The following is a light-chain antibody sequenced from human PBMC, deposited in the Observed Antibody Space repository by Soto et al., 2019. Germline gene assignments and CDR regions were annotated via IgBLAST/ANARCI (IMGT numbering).Light chain of an antibody. V-gene: IGKV3-11*01. CDR2: DAS. CDR3: QQRSNWPRT. J-gene: IGKJ1*01. CDR1: QIVSNY. Sequence: EVVLTQSPATLSLSPGERATLSCRASQIVSNYVAWYQQRPGQAPRLLIYDASKRATGIPARFSGSGSGTDFTLTISSLEPEDFAVYYCQQRSNWPRTFGQGTKVE.